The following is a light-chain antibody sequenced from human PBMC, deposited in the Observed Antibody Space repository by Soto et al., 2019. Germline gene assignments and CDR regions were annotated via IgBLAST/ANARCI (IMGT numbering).Light chain of an antibody. V-gene: IGLV2-14*01. CDR1: SGDVGGYKY. CDR2: EVS. Sequence: QSALTQPASVSGSPGQSITISCTGTSGDVGGYKYVSWYQHHPGKAPKLVIYEVSNRPSGVSDRFSGSKSGNTASLTISGLQAEDEADYYCFSYRISSYVFGTGTKVTVL. CDR3: FSYRISSYV. J-gene: IGLJ1*01.